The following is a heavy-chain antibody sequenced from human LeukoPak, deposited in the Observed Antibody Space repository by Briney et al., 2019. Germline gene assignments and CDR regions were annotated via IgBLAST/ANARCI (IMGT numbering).Heavy chain of an antibody. D-gene: IGHD3-22*01. CDR3: AKHYYDTSGTPRHFDY. V-gene: IGHV3-23*01. CDR1: GFTFSSYA. CDR2: IGGTNGRT. Sequence: GGSLRLSCAASGFTFSSYAMSWVRQPPGKGLEWVSAIGGTNGRTYYADSVKGRFTISRDNSMNTLYLQMNSLRDEDTAVYYCAKHYYDTSGTPRHFDYWGQGTLVTVSS. J-gene: IGHJ4*02.